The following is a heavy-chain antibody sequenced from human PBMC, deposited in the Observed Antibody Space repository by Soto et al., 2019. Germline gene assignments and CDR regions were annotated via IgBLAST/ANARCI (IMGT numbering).Heavy chain of an antibody. CDR3: AREVQPVVRREYDC. D-gene: IGHD1-1*01. J-gene: IGHJ4*02. Sequence: EVQLVESGGDLVKPGGSLRLSCAVSGFTFSSCTMNWVRQAPGKGLEWVSSVSGGGTTYYADSVKGRFTISRDNARNSRYLQMNSLRTEDTAVYDCAREVQPVVRREYDCWGQGTLVTVSS. CDR1: GFTFSSCT. V-gene: IGHV3-21*01. CDR2: VSGGGTT.